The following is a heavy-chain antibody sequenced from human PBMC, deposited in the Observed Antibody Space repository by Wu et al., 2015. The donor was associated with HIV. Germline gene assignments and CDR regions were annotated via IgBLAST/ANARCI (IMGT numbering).Heavy chain of an antibody. CDR2: IIPNSQTS. J-gene: IGHJ1*01. V-gene: IGHV1-69*13. D-gene: IGHD6-19*01. CDR3: ARAVADSEYFIT. CDR1: GGTFSGYA. Sequence: QVQLVQSGAEVKKPGSSVKVSCKASGGTFSGYAVSWVRQAPGQGLEWMARIIPNSQTSNSAQKFRGRVTLTADASASIVYMELSSLRSEDTAVYYCARAVADSEYFITGARAPWSPSPQ.